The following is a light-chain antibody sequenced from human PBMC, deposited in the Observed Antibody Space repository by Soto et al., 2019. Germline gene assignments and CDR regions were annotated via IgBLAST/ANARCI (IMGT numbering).Light chain of an antibody. CDR3: QQYNNWPAWT. CDR2: GAS. Sequence: EVVMTQSPATLSVSPGERVTLSCRASQSLSSNLAWYQQKPGQAPRLLIYGASTRATGIPARFSGSGSGTEFTLTISSLQSEDSALYYCQQYNNWPAWTFGQGTKVEIK. V-gene: IGKV3-15*01. CDR1: QSLSSN. J-gene: IGKJ1*01.